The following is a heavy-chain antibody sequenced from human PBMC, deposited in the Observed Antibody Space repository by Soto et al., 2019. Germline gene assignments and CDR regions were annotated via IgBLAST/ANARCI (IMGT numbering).Heavy chain of an antibody. D-gene: IGHD6-19*01. CDR2: ISANNGNT. CDR3: ARDPSIAVAGTWFDY. Sequence: QVPLVQSGAEVKKPGASVKVSCKASGYTFTSYGISWVRQAPGQGLEWMGWISANNGNTNYAQKLQGRVTMTTDTSTSTAYMELRSLRSDDTAVYYCARDPSIAVAGTWFDYWGQGTLVTVSS. V-gene: IGHV1-18*01. CDR1: GYTFTSYG. J-gene: IGHJ4*02.